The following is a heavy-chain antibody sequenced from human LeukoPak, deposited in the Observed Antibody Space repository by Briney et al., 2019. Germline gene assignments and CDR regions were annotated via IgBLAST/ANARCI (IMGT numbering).Heavy chain of an antibody. CDR1: GYSISSAYY. V-gene: IGHV4-38-2*02. D-gene: IGHD6-13*01. Sequence: SETLSLTCTVSGYSISSAYYWGWIRQPPGKGLEWIGSIYHSGSTYYNPSLKSRVTISVDTSKNQFSLKLNSVTAADTAVYYCARIYSSSWFLNWFDLWGQGTLVTVSS. J-gene: IGHJ5*02. CDR2: IYHSGST. CDR3: ARIYSSSWFLNWFDL.